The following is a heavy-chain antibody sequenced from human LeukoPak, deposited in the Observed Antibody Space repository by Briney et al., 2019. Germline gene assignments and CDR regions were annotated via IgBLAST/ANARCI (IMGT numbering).Heavy chain of an antibody. CDR3: AKDLGSGSYQPSDY. CDR2: IDPNSGGT. D-gene: IGHD1-26*01. J-gene: IGHJ4*02. V-gene: IGHV1-2*02. CDR1: GYTFTGYY. Sequence: GASVKVSCKTSGYTFTGYYMHWVRQAPGQGLEWMGWIDPNSGGTNYAQRFQGRVTMTRDTSISTVYMELSGLRSDDTAVYYCAKDLGSGSYQPSDYWGQGTLVTVSS.